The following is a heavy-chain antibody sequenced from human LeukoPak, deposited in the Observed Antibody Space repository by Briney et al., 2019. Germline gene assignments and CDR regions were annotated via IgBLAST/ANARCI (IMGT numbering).Heavy chain of an antibody. CDR2: INHSGST. CDR3: ARGLPDGYKDV. CDR1: GGSFSGYY. J-gene: IGHJ6*03. V-gene: IGHV4-34*01. Sequence: SETLSLTCAVYGGSFSGYYWSWIRQPPGKGLEWIGEINHSGSTNYNPSLKSRVTISVDTSKNQFSLKPSSVTAADTAVYYCARGLPDGYKDVWGKGTTVTVSS.